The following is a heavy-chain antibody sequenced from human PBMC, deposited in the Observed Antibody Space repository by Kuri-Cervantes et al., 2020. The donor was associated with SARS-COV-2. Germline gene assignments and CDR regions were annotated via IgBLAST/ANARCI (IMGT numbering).Heavy chain of an antibody. CDR2: FSSSSSTI. Sequence: GESLKISWAASGFTFSSYSMNWVRQAPGKGLEWVAYFSSSSSTIYYADSVKGRFTISRNNAKKSLYLQINSLRAEDTAGYYCSRYCSGYPTTHYYYYYMDVWGKGTTVTVSS. CDR3: SRYCSGYPTTHYYYYYMDV. CDR1: GFTFSSYS. V-gene: IGHV3-48*04. J-gene: IGHJ6*03. D-gene: IGHD5-12*01.